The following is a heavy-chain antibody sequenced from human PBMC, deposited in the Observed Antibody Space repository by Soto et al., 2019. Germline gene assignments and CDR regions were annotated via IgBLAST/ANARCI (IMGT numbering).Heavy chain of an antibody. J-gene: IGHJ4*02. D-gene: IGHD3-10*01. CDR2: IYHSGST. V-gene: IGHV4-30-2*01. CDR1: GGSISSGGYS. Sequence: SETLSLTCAVSGGSISSGGYSWSWIRQPPGKGLEWIGYIYHSGSTYYNPSLKSRVTISVDRSKNQFSLKLSSVTAADTAVYYCARSFRGVMDYCGQGTLVTVS. CDR3: ARSFRGVMDY.